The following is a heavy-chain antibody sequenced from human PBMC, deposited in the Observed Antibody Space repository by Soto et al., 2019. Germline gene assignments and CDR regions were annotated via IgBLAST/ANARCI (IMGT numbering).Heavy chain of an antibody. Sequence: ASVKVSCKASGYTFTSYGISWVRQAPGQGLEWMGWISAYNGNTNYAQKLQGRVTMTTDTSTSTAYMELRSLRSDDTAVYYCAREYRLRHETWIGPQTDAFDIWGHGTMVTVSS. CDR3: AREYRLRHETWIGPQTDAFDI. CDR2: ISAYNGNT. J-gene: IGHJ3*02. CDR1: GYTFTSYG. V-gene: IGHV1-18*01. D-gene: IGHD4-17*01.